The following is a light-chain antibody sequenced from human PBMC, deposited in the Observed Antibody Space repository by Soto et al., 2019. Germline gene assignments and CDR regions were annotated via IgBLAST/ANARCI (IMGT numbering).Light chain of an antibody. V-gene: IGKV1-39*01. CDR1: QSIRTY. Sequence: DIQMTQSPSSLSASVGDRVTITCRASQSIRTYLNWYQQKPGKAPKLLIYAASSLQSGVPSRFSGSGSGTDFTLTISSLQPEDFATYYCQQSSSPPPHTFGRGTKLEIK. CDR2: AAS. CDR3: QQSSSPPPHT. J-gene: IGKJ2*01.